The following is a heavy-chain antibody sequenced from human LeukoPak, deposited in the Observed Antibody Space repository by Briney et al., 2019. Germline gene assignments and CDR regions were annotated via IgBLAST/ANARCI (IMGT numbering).Heavy chain of an antibody. CDR1: GFTFSNSY. Sequence: PGGSLRLSCEASGFTFSNSYMSWVRHAPGKGLEWVAIINPDGSQGSYVDSLKGRFANSRDNALNSLFLQMNSLSAEDTAVYYCARDPAYGALDIWGQGTTVTVSS. J-gene: IGHJ3*02. CDR3: ARDPAYGALDI. D-gene: IGHD2-21*01. V-gene: IGHV3-7*01. CDR2: INPDGSQG.